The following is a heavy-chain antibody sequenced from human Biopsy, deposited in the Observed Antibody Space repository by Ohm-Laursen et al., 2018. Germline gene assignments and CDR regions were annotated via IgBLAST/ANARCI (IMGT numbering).Heavy chain of an antibody. CDR3: AGAVDYYDTYYYYGLDV. CDR1: GESSSGYF. Sequence: SQTLSLTCTVNGESSSGYFWNWIRQPPGKGLEWIGEINQSGSTKYNPSLKRRATLSADSSNSQFSLRLTSVTAADTAVYYCAGAVDYYDTYYYYGLDVWGQGTTVTVSS. J-gene: IGHJ6*02. CDR2: INQSGST. D-gene: IGHD3-16*01. V-gene: IGHV4-34*01.